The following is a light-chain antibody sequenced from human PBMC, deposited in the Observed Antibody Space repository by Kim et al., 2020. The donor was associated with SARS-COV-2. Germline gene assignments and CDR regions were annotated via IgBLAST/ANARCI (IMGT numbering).Light chain of an antibody. CDR2: GAS. CDR1: QSVSSN. Sequence: EIVMTQSPATLSVSPGERATLSCRASQSVSSNLAWYQQKPGQDPRLLIYGASTRATGIPTRFSGSGSGREFTLTISSLQSEDFAVYYCQQYNNWPQTFGEGTKMDIK. J-gene: IGKJ1*01. V-gene: IGKV3-15*01. CDR3: QQYNNWPQT.